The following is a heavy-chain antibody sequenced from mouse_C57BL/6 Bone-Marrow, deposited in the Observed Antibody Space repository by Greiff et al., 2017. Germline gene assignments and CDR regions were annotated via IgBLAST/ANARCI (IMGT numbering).Heavy chain of an antibody. J-gene: IGHJ4*01. Sequence: QVQLQQSGAELAKPGASVKLSCKASGYTFTSYWMHWVKQRPGQGLEWIGYINPSSGYTKYNQKFKDKATLTADKSSSTAYMQLSSLTYEDSAFYYCARSTITTVPYYYAMDYWGQGTSVTVSS. D-gene: IGHD1-1*01. CDR1: GYTFTSYW. V-gene: IGHV1-7*01. CDR3: ARSTITTVPYYYAMDY. CDR2: INPSSGYT.